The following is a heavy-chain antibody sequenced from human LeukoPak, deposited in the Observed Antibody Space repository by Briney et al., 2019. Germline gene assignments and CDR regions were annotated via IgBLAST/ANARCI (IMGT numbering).Heavy chain of an antibody. V-gene: IGHV5-51*01. J-gene: IGHJ3*02. CDR2: IYPGDSDT. CDR1: GYSFTSYW. Sequence: ESLKISCTGSGYSFTSYWIGWVRQMPGKGLEWMGIIYPGDSDTRYSPSFQGQVTISADKSISTAYLQWSSLKASDTAMYYCARNPPPADYYDSSGYLTRDDAFDIWGQGTMVTVSS. CDR3: ARNPPPADYYDSSGYLTRDDAFDI. D-gene: IGHD3-22*01.